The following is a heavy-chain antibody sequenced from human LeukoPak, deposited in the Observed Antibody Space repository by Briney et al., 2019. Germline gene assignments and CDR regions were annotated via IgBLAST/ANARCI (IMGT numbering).Heavy chain of an antibody. Sequence: GGSLRLSCAASEFTFSSYNMNWVRQAPGKWPEWVSSISYSSRARYYADSVKGRFTISRDNFKDSLCLQLDSLRAEDTAVYYCARAYCSSTSCFGWGQGTLVTVSS. D-gene: IGHD2-2*01. CDR3: ARAYCSSTSCFG. CDR2: ISYSSRAR. V-gene: IGHV3-48*01. CDR1: EFTFSSYN. J-gene: IGHJ4*02.